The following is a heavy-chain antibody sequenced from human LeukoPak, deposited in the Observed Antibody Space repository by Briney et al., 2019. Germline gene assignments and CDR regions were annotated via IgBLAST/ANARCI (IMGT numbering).Heavy chain of an antibody. V-gene: IGHV4-59*01. CDR1: GGSISNYY. J-gene: IGHJ4*02. Sequence: SETLSLTCTVSGGSISNYYWSWIRQPPGKGLEWIGYFYYSGNTNYNPSLKSRVTISVDTSKNQFSLKLSSVTAADTAVYYCARDSSGWWAFDYWGQGTLVTVSS. D-gene: IGHD6-19*01. CDR2: FYYSGNT. CDR3: ARDSSGWWAFDY.